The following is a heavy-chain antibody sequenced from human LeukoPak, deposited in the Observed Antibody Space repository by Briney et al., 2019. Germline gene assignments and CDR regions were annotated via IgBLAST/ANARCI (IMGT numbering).Heavy chain of an antibody. CDR1: GYTFTSYG. D-gene: IGHD3-22*01. Sequence: GASVKVSCKASGYTFTSYGISWVRQAPGQGLEWMGWISAYNGNTNYAQKLQGRVTMTTDTSTSTAYMELRSLRSDDTAVYYCARGRYYYDSSGYFLYDYWGQGTLVTVSS. CDR2: ISAYNGNT. V-gene: IGHV1-18*01. J-gene: IGHJ4*02. CDR3: ARGRYYYDSSGYFLYDY.